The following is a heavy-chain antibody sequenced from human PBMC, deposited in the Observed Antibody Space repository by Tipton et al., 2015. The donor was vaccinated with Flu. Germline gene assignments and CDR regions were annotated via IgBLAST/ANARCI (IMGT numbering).Heavy chain of an antibody. Sequence: TLSLTCTVSGDSISSYYWSWIRQPPGKGLEWIGYIYYSGSTNYNPSLKSRVTISVDTSKNQFSLKLSSVTAADTAVYYCARRTVLLWFGEGDAFDIWGQGTMVTVSS. CDR2: IYYSGST. J-gene: IGHJ3*02. D-gene: IGHD3-10*01. CDR1: GDSISSYY. CDR3: ARRTVLLWFGEGDAFDI. V-gene: IGHV4-59*08.